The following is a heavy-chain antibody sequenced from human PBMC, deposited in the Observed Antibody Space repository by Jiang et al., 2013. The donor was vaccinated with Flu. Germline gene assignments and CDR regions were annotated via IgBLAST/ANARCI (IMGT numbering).Heavy chain of an antibody. CDR1: GFTISNFA. CDR2: IGYSGGDT. J-gene: IGHJ4*02. V-gene: IGHV3-23*01. CDR3: AKRTTTPGAPKLYFFDS. Sequence: QPGGSLRLSCAASGFTISNFAMSWVRQAPGKGLEWVSTIGYSGGDTYFADSVKGRFTISRDNSKNTLYLQMNSLRAEDTAVYYCAKRTTTPGAPKLYFFDSWGRGTLVVVSS. D-gene: IGHD4-11*01.